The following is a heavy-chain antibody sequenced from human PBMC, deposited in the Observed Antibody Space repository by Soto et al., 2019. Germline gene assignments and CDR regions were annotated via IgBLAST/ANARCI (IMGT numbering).Heavy chain of an antibody. J-gene: IGHJ4*02. CDR3: ARGSSASRPYYFDS. D-gene: IGHD3-22*01. V-gene: IGHV3-23*01. CDR2: ITGSGGST. Sequence: GGSLRLSCTASGFTFSTYAMSWVRQAPGKGLEWVSAITGSGGSTYYADSVKGRFTISRDNSKNTLYLQMNSLRADDTAVYYCARGSSASRPYYFDSWGKGTLVTVSS. CDR1: GFTFSTYA.